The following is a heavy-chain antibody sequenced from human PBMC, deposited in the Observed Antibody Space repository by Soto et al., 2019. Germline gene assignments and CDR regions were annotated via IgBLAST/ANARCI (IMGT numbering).Heavy chain of an antibody. V-gene: IGHV4-61*01. J-gene: IGHJ4*02. Sequence: LETQSLTCTVSGGSVSSGSYYWSWIRQPPGKGLEWIGYIYYSGSTNYNPSLKSRVTISVDTSKNQFSLKLSSVTAADTAVYYCATEPSDDYGGNSGNYWGQGTLVTVSS. CDR3: ATEPSDDYGGNSGNY. CDR1: GGSVSSGSYY. D-gene: IGHD4-17*01. CDR2: IYYSGST.